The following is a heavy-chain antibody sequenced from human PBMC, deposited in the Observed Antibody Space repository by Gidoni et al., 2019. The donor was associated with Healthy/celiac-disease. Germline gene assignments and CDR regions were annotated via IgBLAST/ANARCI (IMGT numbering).Heavy chain of an antibody. V-gene: IGHV3-13*04. CDR1: GFTFSSYD. CDR2: IGTAGDT. J-gene: IGHJ3*02. Sequence: EVQLVESGGGLVQPGGSLRLSCAASGFTFSSYDMHWVRQATGKGLEWVSAIGTAGDTYYPGSLKGRFTISRENAKNSLYLQMNSLRAGDTAVYYCARAVVTYYYDSSGYQGGDAFDIWGQGTMVTVSS. CDR3: ARAVVTYYYDSSGYQGGDAFDI. D-gene: IGHD3-22*01.